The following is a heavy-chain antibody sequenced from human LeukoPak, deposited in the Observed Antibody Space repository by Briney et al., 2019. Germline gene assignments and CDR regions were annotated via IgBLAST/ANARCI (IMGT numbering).Heavy chain of an antibody. V-gene: IGHV4-38-2*02. J-gene: IGHJ4*02. Sequence: SETLSLTCTVSSYSINSGYYWGWIRQPPGKGLEWIGNIYRSGSTYYNPSLRSRITISLDRSKQKFSLKLTSVTAADTAVYFCARGAEYYAIWRGYAGYSDYWGQGISVTVSS. CDR2: IYRSGST. D-gene: IGHD3-3*01. CDR3: ARGAEYYAIWRGYAGYSDY. CDR1: SYSINSGYY.